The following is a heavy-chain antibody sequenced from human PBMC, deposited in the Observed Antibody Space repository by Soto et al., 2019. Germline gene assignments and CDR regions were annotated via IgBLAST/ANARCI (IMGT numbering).Heavy chain of an antibody. J-gene: IGHJ6*02. D-gene: IGHD6-13*01. CDR3: AKDETAAAGDSGVYYYYGMDV. CDR2: ISYDGSNK. Sequence: GGSLRLSCAASGFPFSSYGMHWVRQAPGKGLEWVAVISYDGSNKYYADSVKGRFTISRDNSKNTLYLQMNSLRAEDTAVYYCAKDETAAAGDSGVYYYYGMDVWGQGTTVTVSS. CDR1: GFPFSSYG. V-gene: IGHV3-30*18.